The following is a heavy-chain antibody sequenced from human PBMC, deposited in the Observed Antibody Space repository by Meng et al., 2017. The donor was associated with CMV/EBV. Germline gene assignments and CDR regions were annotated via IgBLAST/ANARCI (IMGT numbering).Heavy chain of an antibody. CDR3: ARNVDYGMDV. CDR1: GFTFSDYY. D-gene: IGHD5-12*01. Sequence: GESLKISCAASGFTFSDYYMSWIRQAPGKGLEWVSYISSSGITIYYADSVKGRFTISRDNAKNSLYLQMNSLRAEDTAVYYCARNVDYGMDVWGQGTTVTVSS. J-gene: IGHJ6*02. CDR2: ISSSGITI. V-gene: IGHV3-11*04.